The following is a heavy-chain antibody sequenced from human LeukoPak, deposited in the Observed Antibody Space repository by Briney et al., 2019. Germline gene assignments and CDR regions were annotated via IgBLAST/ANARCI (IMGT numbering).Heavy chain of an antibody. V-gene: IGHV4-34*01. D-gene: IGHD2-21*01. CDR2: INHSGST. J-gene: IGHJ6*03. CDR3: ARHWRLVMRYRDV. Sequence: PSETLSLTCAVYGGSFSGYYWSWIRQPPGKGLEWIGEINHSGSTNYNPSLKSRVTISVDTSKNQFSLKLSSVTAADAAVYYCARHWRLVMRYRDVWGKGTTVTISS. CDR1: GGSFSGYY.